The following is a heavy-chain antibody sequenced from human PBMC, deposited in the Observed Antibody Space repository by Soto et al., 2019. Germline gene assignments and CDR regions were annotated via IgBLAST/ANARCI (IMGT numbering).Heavy chain of an antibody. Sequence: EVQLVESGGDLVQPGGSLRLSCAVSGFTFSNYWMHWVRQAPGKGLVWVSCVNSDGSDTRYADSVKGRFTISRDNAKNTLHLQMNSLRAEDAAVYYCARDGAVSGHDLDYWGQGTLVTVSS. V-gene: IGHV3-74*01. D-gene: IGHD5-12*01. CDR2: VNSDGSDT. CDR3: ARDGAVSGHDLDY. CDR1: GFTFSNYW. J-gene: IGHJ4*02.